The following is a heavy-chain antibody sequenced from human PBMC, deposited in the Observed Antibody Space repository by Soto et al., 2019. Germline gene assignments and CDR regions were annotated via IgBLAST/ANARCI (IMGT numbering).Heavy chain of an antibody. Sequence: GGSLRLSCAASGFTFSSYGMHWVRQAPGKGLEWVAVIWYDGSNKYYADSVKGRFTISRDNSKNTLYLQMNSLRAEDTAVYYCARVAQITCGGVIRFHDAFDIWGQGTMVTVPS. D-gene: IGHD3-16*01. J-gene: IGHJ3*02. CDR1: GFTFSSYG. CDR2: IWYDGSNK. V-gene: IGHV3-33*01. CDR3: ARVAQITCGGVIRFHDAFDI.